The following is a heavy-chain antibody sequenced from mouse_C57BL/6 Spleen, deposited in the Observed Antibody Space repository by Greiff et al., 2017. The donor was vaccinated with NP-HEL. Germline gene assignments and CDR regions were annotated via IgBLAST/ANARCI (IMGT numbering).Heavy chain of an antibody. CDR3: ARGVRYYAKDY. V-gene: IGHV1-54*01. D-gene: IGHD5-1*01. J-gene: IGHJ4*01. CDR1: GYAFTNYL. Sequence: VQLQESGAELVRPGTSVKVSCKASGYAFTNYLIEWVKQRPGQGLEWIGVINPGSGGTNYNEKFKGKATLTADKSSSTAYMQLSSLTSEDSAVFVYARGVRYYAKDYWGQGTSVTVSS. CDR2: INPGSGGT.